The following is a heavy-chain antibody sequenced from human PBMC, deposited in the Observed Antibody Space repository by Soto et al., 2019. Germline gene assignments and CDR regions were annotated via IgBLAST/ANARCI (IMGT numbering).Heavy chain of an antibody. V-gene: IGHV4-39*01. CDR1: GGSISSSSYY. J-gene: IGHJ4*02. CDR2: IYYSGST. CDR3: ARNLGHYYDSSDY. Sequence: QLQLQESRPGLVKPSETLSLTCTVSGGSISSSSYYWGWIRQPPGKGLEWIGSIYYSGSTYYNPSLKSRVTISVDTSKNQFSLKLSSVTAADTAVYYCARNLGHYYDSSDYWGQGTLVTVSS. D-gene: IGHD3-22*01.